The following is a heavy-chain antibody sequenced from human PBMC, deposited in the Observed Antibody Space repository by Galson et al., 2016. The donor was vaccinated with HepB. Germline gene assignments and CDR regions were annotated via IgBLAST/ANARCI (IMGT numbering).Heavy chain of an antibody. CDR3: AKSIYYDSSGAFDI. CDR1: GFTFDTFT. V-gene: IGHV3-30-3*02. J-gene: IGHJ3*02. Sequence: SLRLSCAASGFTFDTFTLHWVRQSPGKGLEWVAVTSYDGTNNYYADSVKGRFTISRDNSKNTLYLQMNSLRLEDAAVHYCAKSIYYDSSGAFDIWGQGTMVTVSS. CDR2: TSYDGTNN. D-gene: IGHD3-22*01.